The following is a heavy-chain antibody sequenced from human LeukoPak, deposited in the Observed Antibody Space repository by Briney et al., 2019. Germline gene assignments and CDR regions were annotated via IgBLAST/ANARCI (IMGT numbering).Heavy chain of an antibody. Sequence: GESLKISCKGSGYSFTSYWIGWVRQMPGKGLEWMGIIYPGDSDTRYSPSFQGQVTISADKSTSTAYLQWSSLKASDTAMYYCARQGSHYDFWSGYSHDSEYWGQGTLVTVSS. V-gene: IGHV5-51*01. CDR1: GYSFTSYW. D-gene: IGHD3-3*01. CDR3: ARQGSHYDFWSGYSHDSEY. CDR2: IYPGDSDT. J-gene: IGHJ4*02.